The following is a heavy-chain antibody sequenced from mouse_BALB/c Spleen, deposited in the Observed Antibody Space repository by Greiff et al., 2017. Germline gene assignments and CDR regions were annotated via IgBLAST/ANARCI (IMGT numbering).Heavy chain of an antibody. V-gene: IGHV1S132*01. CDR1: GYTFTSYW. J-gene: IGHJ4*01. CDR3: ARGSMITIDYYAMDY. Sequence: QVQLQQSGAELVKPGASVKLSCKTSGYTFTSYWIQWVKQRPGQGLGWIGEIFPGTGTTYYNEKFKGKATLTIDTSSSTAYMQLSSLTSEDSAVYFCARGSMITIDYYAMDYWGQGTSVTVSS. D-gene: IGHD2-4*01. CDR2: IFPGTGTT.